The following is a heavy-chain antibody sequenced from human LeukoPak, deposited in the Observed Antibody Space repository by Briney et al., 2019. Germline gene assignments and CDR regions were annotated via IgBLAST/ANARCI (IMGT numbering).Heavy chain of an antibody. V-gene: IGHV3-23*01. CDR1: GFTFSSYA. J-gene: IGHJ3*02. Sequence: PGGSLRLSCAASGFTFSSYAMSWVRQAPGKGLEWVSAISGSGGSTNYADSVKGRFTISRDNSKNTLYLQMNSLRAEDTAVYYCAKDYFSRRYYDSSVGAFDIWGQGTMVTVSS. CDR3: AKDYFSRRYYDSSVGAFDI. D-gene: IGHD3-22*01. CDR2: ISGSGGST.